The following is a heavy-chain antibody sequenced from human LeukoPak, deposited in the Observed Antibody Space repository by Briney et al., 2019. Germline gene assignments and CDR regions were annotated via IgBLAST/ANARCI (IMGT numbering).Heavy chain of an antibody. CDR3: ARSGHRRYYYASGPDY. CDR1: GYTFTGYY. V-gene: IGHV1-18*04. Sequence: ASVKVSCKASGYTFTGYYMHWVRQAPGQGLEWMGWISGYNGNTNYAQNLQGRVTMTTDTSTSTAFMELRSLRSDDTAVYYCARSGHRRYYYASGPDYWGQGTLVTVSS. D-gene: IGHD3-10*01. CDR2: ISGYNGNT. J-gene: IGHJ4*02.